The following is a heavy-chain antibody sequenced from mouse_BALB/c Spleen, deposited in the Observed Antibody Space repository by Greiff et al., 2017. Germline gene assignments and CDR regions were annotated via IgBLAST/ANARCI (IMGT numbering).Heavy chain of an antibody. J-gene: IGHJ1*01. V-gene: IGHV5-17*02. CDR1: GFTFSSFG. D-gene: IGHD1-1*01. CDR2: ISSGSSTI. Sequence: EVKLMESGGGLVQPGGSRKLSCAASGFTFSSFGMHWVRQAPEKGLEWVAYISSGSSTIYYADTVKGRFTISRDNPKNTLFLQMTSLRSEDTAMYYCARKAVVPYWYFEVWGAGTTVTVSS. CDR3: ARKAVVPYWYFEV.